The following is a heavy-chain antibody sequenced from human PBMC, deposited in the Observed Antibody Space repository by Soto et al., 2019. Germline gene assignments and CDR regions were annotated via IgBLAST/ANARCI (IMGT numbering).Heavy chain of an antibody. D-gene: IGHD1-1*01. CDR3: ASWHEREHAYDV. V-gene: IGHV3-53*01. J-gene: IGHJ3*01. CDR1: GLTVSGTKY. Sequence: DVQLVESGGGLIQPGESLRLSCAAFGLTVSGTKYVAWVRQAPGKGLEWVSALYDDFGSFYADSVKGRFTTSSDRSKSTVYLQMNDLRPDDTAVYYCASWHEREHAYDVWGQGTTVIVSS. CDR2: LYDDFGS.